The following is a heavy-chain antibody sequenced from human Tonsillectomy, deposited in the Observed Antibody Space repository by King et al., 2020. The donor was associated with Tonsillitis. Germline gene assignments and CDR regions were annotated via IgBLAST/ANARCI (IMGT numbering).Heavy chain of an antibody. V-gene: IGHV4-30-2*01. CDR2: IYHSGST. CDR1: GGSISSGGYS. D-gene: IGHD4-17*01. J-gene: IGHJ5*02. Sequence: QLQESGSGLVKPSQTLSLTCAVSGGSISSGGYSWSWIRQPPGKGLEWIGYIYHSGSTYYNPSLKSRVTISVDRSKNQFSLKLSSVTAAGTAVYYCARVLVPSYGDYWGWFDPWGQGTLVTVSS. CDR3: ARVLVPSYGDYWGWFDP.